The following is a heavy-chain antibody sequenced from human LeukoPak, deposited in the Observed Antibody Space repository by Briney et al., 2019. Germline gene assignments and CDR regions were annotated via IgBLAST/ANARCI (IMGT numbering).Heavy chain of an antibody. CDR2: IYYSGST. CDR1: GGSISNYY. V-gene: IGHV4-59*01. J-gene: IGHJ4*02. CDR3: ARGLNRNDYGDYGY. D-gene: IGHD4-17*01. Sequence: SETLSLTCTVSGGSISNYYWSWIRQPPGKGLEWIGYIYYSGSTNYNPSLISRVTISVDTSKNQFSLKLSSVTAADTAVYYCARGLNRNDYGDYGYWGQGTLVTVSS.